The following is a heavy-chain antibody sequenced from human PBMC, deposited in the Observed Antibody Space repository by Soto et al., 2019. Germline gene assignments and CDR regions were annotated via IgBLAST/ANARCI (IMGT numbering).Heavy chain of an antibody. CDR1: GYTFTSYG. Sequence: GASVKVSCKASGYTFTSYGISWVRQAPGQGLEWMGWISAYNGNTNYAQKLQGRVTMTTDTSTSTAYMELRSLRSDDTALYYCARVGCTNGVCYFGWFDPWGQGTLVTVS. CDR2: ISAYNGNT. V-gene: IGHV1-18*01. CDR3: ARVGCTNGVCYFGWFDP. D-gene: IGHD2-8*01. J-gene: IGHJ5*02.